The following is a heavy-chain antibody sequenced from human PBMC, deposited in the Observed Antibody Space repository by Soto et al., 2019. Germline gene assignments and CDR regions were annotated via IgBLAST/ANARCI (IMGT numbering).Heavy chain of an antibody. CDR1: GFTVSSNY. Sequence: GGSLRLSCAASGFTVSSNYMSWVRQAPGKGLEWVSVIYSGGSTYYADSVKGRFTISRHNSKNTLYLQMNSLRAEDTAVYYCARESIYYYGSGSYFDYWGQGTLVTVSS. J-gene: IGHJ4*02. CDR2: IYSGGST. D-gene: IGHD3-10*01. V-gene: IGHV3-53*04. CDR3: ARESIYYYGSGSYFDY.